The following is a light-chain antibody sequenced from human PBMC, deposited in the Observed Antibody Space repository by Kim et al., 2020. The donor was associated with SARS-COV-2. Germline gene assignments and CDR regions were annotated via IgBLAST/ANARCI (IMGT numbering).Light chain of an antibody. CDR2: EDN. CDR1: SGGIASNY. Sequence: GKTVTFPCTRSSGGIASNYVQWYQQRPGSAPTTVIYEDNQRPSGVPDRFSGSIDSSSNSASLSISGLKTEDEADYYCQSYDISNVVFGGGTQLTVL. CDR3: QSYDISNVV. V-gene: IGLV6-57*03. J-gene: IGLJ2*01.